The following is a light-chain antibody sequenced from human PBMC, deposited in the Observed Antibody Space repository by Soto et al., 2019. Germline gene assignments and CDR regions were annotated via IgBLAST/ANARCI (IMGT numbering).Light chain of an antibody. CDR3: CSYAGGFYV. CDR2: DVY. Sequence: QSALTQPRSVSGSPGQSVAISCTGTRSDVGVYNYVSWYQQHPGKVPKLIIFDVYKRPSGVPDRFSGSKSGSTASLTISGLQADDEADYYCCSYAGGFYVVGTGTKVTVL. CDR1: RSDVGVYNY. V-gene: IGLV2-11*01. J-gene: IGLJ1*01.